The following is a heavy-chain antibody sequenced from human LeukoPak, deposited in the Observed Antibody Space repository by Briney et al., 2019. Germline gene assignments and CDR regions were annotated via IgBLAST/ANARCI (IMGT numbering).Heavy chain of an antibody. CDR2: ISDGGWT. CDR3: AKECDYGNTSHMPCY. J-gene: IGHJ4*02. D-gene: IGHD4-17*01. V-gene: IGHV3-23*01. CDR1: ALXPSNYA. Sequence: GGSLRLSCAASALXPSNYAMSWVRQAPGKGLEWVSSISDGGWTAHTDSVKGRFFISRETATNTLYLQMNSLRVEDTAVYYCAKECDYGNTSHMPCYWGQGTLVTVSS.